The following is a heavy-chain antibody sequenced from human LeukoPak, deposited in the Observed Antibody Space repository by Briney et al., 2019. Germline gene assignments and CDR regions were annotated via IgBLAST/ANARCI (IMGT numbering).Heavy chain of an antibody. V-gene: IGHV1-3*01. Sequence: ASVKVSCKASGYTFTSYAMHWVRQAPGQRLEWMGWINAGNGNTKYSQKFQGRVTITRDTSASTAYMELSSLRSEDTAVYYCAREERAAKVRPDYWGQGTLVTVSS. CDR1: GYTFTSYA. D-gene: IGHD5-24*01. CDR3: AREERAAKVRPDY. CDR2: INAGNGNT. J-gene: IGHJ4*02.